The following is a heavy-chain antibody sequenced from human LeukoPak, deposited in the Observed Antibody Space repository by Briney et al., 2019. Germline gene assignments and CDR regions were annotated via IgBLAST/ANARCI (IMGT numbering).Heavy chain of an antibody. J-gene: IGHJ4*02. D-gene: IGHD3-16*01. CDR3: ARDIMITFGGVVSVHFDY. CDR1: GYTFSGYY. Sequence: GASVKVSCKASGYTFSGYYIHWVRQAPGQGLEWMGWINPNTGGTKYAQRFQDRVTMTRDTSISTAYMELSRLRSDDTAVYYCARDIMITFGGVVSVHFDYWGQGTLVTVSS. CDR2: INPNTGGT. V-gene: IGHV1-2*02.